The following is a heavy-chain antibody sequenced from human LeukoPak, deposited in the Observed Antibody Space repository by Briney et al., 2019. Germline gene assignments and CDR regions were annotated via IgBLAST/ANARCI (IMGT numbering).Heavy chain of an antibody. CDR1: GYTFTGYY. Sequence: ASVKVSCKASGYTFTGYYMHWVRQAPGQGLEWMGWINPNSGGTNYAQKFQGRVTMTRDTSISTAYMELSRLRSDDTAVYYCGRVYYYDSSGYYYYWFDPWGQGTLVTVSS. J-gene: IGHJ5*02. CDR2: INPNSGGT. CDR3: GRVYYYDSSGYYYYWFDP. V-gene: IGHV1-2*02. D-gene: IGHD3-22*01.